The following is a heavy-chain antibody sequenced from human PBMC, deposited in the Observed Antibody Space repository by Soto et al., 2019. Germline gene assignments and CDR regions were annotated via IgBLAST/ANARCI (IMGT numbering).Heavy chain of an antibody. CDR1: GYTFTGYY. CDR2: INPNSGGT. J-gene: IGHJ6*02. V-gene: IGHV1-2*02. Sequence: QVQLVQSGAEVKKPGASVKVSCKASGYTFTGYYMHWLRQAPGQGLEWMGWINPNSGGTNYAQKFQGRVTMTRDTAIRTAYMELSSLRSDDTAVYYCARSKGYSYGRYGMDVWGQGTTVTVSS. D-gene: IGHD5-18*01. CDR3: ARSKGYSYGRYGMDV.